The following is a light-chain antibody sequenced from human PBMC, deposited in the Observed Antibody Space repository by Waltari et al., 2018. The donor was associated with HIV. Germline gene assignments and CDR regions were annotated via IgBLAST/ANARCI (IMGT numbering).Light chain of an antibody. CDR2: EVS. V-gene: IGLV2-8*01. J-gene: IGLJ2*01. CDR3: SSYAGSNNWV. Sequence: QSALTQPPSASGSAGQSVTISCPGTSSHVGGSNYVSWYQQHPGKAPKLMIFEVSKRPSGVPDRFSGSKSGNTASLTVSGLQAEDEADYFCSSYAGSNNWVFGGGTKLTVL. CDR1: SSHVGGSNY.